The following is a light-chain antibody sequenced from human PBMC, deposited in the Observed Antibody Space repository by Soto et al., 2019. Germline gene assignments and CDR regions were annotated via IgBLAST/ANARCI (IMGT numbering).Light chain of an antibody. CDR2: DAS. CDR1: QTINRW. Sequence: DIQMTQSPATLSASVGDRVTITCRASQTINRWLAWYQQKPGKAPQVLIYDASTLESGVPSRFSGSGSGTEFTLTINNLHPDDLATYYCQQYSSLWTFGPGTKVDIK. J-gene: IGKJ1*01. V-gene: IGKV1-5*01. CDR3: QQYSSLWT.